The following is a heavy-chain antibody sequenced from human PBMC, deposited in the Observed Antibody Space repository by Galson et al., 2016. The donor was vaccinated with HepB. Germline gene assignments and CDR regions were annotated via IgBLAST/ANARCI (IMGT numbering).Heavy chain of an antibody. CDR2: IKSKTDGGTT. CDR1: GFTFSNAW. D-gene: IGHD1-14*01. V-gene: IGHV3-15*07. J-gene: IGHJ6*02. CDR3: TTGSLGVNHRYYGMDV. Sequence: SLRLSCAASGFTFSNAWMNWVRQAPGKGLEWVGRIKSKTDGGTTDYAAPVKGRFTISRDDSKNTLYLQMNSLKTEDTAVYYCTTGSLGVNHRYYGMDVWGQGTTVTVSS.